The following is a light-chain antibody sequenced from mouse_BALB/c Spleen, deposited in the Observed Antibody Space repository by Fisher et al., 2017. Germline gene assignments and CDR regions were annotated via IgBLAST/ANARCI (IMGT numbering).Light chain of an antibody. CDR1: SSVSY. Sequence: DIVITQTTAIMSASLGEEITLTCSASSSVSYMHWYQQKSSTSPKLWIYDTSKLASGVPGRFSGSGSGNSYSLTINSMEAEDVATYYCQQRSSYPFTFGSGTKLEIK. CDR3: QQRSSYPFT. J-gene: IGKJ4*01. V-gene: IGKV4-63*01. CDR2: DTS.